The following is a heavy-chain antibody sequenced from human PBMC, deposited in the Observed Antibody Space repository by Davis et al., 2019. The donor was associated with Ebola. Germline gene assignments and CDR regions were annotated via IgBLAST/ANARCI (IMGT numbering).Heavy chain of an antibody. Sequence: PGGSLRLSCAASGFTFTNYGMHWVRQAPGKGLKWVAFIRNDESDKYYEDSVKGRLTIARDNSKNTLYLQMNSLRAEDTAVYYCAKDSRRDIEGAHGRFDNWGQGTLVTVSS. J-gene: IGHJ4*02. V-gene: IGHV3-30*02. CDR3: AKDSRRDIEGAHGRFDN. D-gene: IGHD1-26*01. CDR2: IRNDESDK. CDR1: GFTFTNYG.